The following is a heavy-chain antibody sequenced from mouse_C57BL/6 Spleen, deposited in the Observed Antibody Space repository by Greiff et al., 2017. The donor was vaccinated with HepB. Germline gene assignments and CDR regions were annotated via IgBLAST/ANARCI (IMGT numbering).Heavy chain of an antibody. CDR1: GFSLTSYG. CDR2: IWSGGST. V-gene: IGHV2-2*01. J-gene: IGHJ4*01. Sequence: QVHVKQSGPGLVQPSQSLSITCTVSGFSLTSYGVHWVRQSPGKGLEWLGVIWSGGSTDYNAAFISRLSISKDNSKSQVFFKMNSLQADDTAIYYCARLSDAMDYWGQGTSVTVSS. CDR3: ARLSDAMDY.